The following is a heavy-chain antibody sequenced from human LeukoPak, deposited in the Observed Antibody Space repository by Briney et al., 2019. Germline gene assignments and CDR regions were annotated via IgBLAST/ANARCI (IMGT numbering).Heavy chain of an antibody. Sequence: ASVKVSCKASGYTFTGYYMHWVRQAPGQGLEWMGWINPNSGGTNYAQKFQGWVTMTRDTSISTAYMELSRLRSDDTAVYYCARVRRGSDYYGMDVWGQGTTVTVPS. J-gene: IGHJ6*02. D-gene: IGHD1-26*01. CDR1: GYTFTGYY. CDR3: ARVRRGSDYYGMDV. CDR2: INPNSGGT. V-gene: IGHV1-2*04.